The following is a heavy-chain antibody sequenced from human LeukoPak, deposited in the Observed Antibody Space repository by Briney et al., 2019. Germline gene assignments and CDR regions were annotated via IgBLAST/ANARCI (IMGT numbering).Heavy chain of an antibody. Sequence: SVKVSCKASGFTFTSSAVQWVRQARGQRLEWIGWIVVGSGNTNYAQKFQERVTITRDMSTSTAYMELSSLRSEDTAVYYCAAGGSGSYYGSHFDYWGQGTLVTASS. CDR1: GFTFTSSA. CDR2: IVVGSGNT. J-gene: IGHJ4*02. V-gene: IGHV1-58*01. CDR3: AAGGSGSYYGSHFDY. D-gene: IGHD3-10*01.